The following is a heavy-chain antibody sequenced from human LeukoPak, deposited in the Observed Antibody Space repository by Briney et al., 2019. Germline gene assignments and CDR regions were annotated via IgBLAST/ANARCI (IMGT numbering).Heavy chain of an antibody. Sequence: GGSLRLSCAASGLTFSIYAMTWVRQAPGKGLEGVSSIIVSGSRTYYADSVKGRFTISRDNSKNTLYLQMNSLRAEDTALYYCSKDPNGDYIGAFDMWGPGTLVTVSS. V-gene: IGHV3-23*01. J-gene: IGHJ3*02. D-gene: IGHD4-17*01. CDR3: SKDPNGDYIGAFDM. CDR1: GLTFSIYA. CDR2: IIVSGSRT.